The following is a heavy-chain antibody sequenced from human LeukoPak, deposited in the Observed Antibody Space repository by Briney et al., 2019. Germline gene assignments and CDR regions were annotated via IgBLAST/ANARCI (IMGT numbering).Heavy chain of an antibody. CDR1: GFTLSNSG. V-gene: IGHV3-33*01. Sequence: QPGGSLRLSCAASGFTLSNSGMHWVRQAPVKGLEWVAVIWSDGSTKDYADSVKGRFTISRDTSKDTLCLEMNSLRDEDTAVYYCARDSGGSPFDIWGQGTMVTVSS. CDR3: ARDSGGSPFDI. CDR2: IWSDGSTK. J-gene: IGHJ3*02. D-gene: IGHD1-26*01.